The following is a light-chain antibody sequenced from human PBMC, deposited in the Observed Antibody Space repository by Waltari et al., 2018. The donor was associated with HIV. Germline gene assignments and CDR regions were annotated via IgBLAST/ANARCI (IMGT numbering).Light chain of an antibody. CDR3: LSYDSRLSGSV. V-gene: IGLV1-40*01. J-gene: IGLJ1*01. CDR1: SSNIAANYA. Sequence: QSVLTQPPSASAAPAQSVTISCTGSSSNIAANYAAHWYQHLPGTAPKLLIFDNNNRPSGVPDRFSGSKSGTSASLVITGLQADDEADYYCLSYDSRLSGSVFGPGTRVTVL. CDR2: DNN.